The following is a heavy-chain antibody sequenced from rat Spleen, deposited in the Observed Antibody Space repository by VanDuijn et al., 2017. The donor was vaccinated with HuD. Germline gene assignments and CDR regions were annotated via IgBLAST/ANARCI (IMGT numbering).Heavy chain of an antibody. J-gene: IGHJ4*01. D-gene: IGHD1-12*03. CDR2: ISYSGVT. CDR1: GSSITSNY. CDR3: ARLTMMVSPYYYVMDA. V-gene: IGHV3-1*01. Sequence: EVLLQESGPGLVRPSQSLSLTCSVTGSSITSNYWGWIRRFPGSKMEWLGYISYSGVTNYNPSLTSRISITRDTSKNQFFLQLHSVTTEDTATYYCARLTMMVSPYYYVMDAWGQGASVTVSS.